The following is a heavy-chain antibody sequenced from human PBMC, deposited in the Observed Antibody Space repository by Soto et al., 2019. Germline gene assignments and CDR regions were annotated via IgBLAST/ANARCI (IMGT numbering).Heavy chain of an antibody. Sequence: QVQLVQSGAEVKKPGSSVKVSCKASGGTFSSYAISWVRQAPGQGLEWMGGIIPIFGTANYAQKFQGRVTITADESTSTGYMELSSLRSEDTAVYYCARIMVGRTGGYAGAFDIWGQGTMVTVSS. CDR2: IIPIFGTA. J-gene: IGHJ3*02. D-gene: IGHD2-8*01. CDR1: GGTFSSYA. V-gene: IGHV1-69*12. CDR3: ARIMVGRTGGYAGAFDI.